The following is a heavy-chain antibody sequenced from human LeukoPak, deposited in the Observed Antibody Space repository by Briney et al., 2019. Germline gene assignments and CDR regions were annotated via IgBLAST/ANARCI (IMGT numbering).Heavy chain of an antibody. Sequence: GGSLRLSCAASGFTFTSYYMHWVRQAPGQGLEWMGIINPSGGSTSYAQKFQGRVTMTRDTSTSTVYMELSSLRSEDTAVYYCARVIQRQQGNDYWGQGTLVTVSS. V-gene: IGHV1-46*01. J-gene: IGHJ4*02. CDR3: ARVIQRQQGNDY. CDR2: INPSGGST. D-gene: IGHD5-18*01. CDR1: GFTFTSYY.